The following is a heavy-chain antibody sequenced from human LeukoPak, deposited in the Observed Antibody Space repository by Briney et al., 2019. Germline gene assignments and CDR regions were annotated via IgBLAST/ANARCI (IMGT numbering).Heavy chain of an antibody. Sequence: PGGSLRLSCAASGFTFSSYSMNWVRQAPGKGLEWVSTISGSSNYIYYADSVRGRFTISRDNAKNSLFLQMDSLRVEDTAMYYCARPARRGLSDYCWGQGTLVAVSS. V-gene: IGHV3-21*01. CDR2: ISGSSNYI. J-gene: IGHJ4*02. D-gene: IGHD3-3*01. CDR3: ARPARRGLSDYC. CDR1: GFTFSSYS.